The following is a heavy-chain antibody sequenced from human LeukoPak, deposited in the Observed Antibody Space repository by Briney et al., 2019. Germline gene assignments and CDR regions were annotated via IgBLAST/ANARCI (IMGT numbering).Heavy chain of an antibody. CDR1: GFTFSSYA. CDR3: ARDTRSGYDHIVDYGMDV. Sequence: GGSLRLSCAASGFTFSSYAMHWVRQAPGKGLEWVAVISYDGSNKYYADSVKGRFTISRDNSKNTLYLQMNSLRAEDTAVYYCARDTRSGYDHIVDYGMDVWGQGPTVSVSS. CDR2: ISYDGSNK. V-gene: IGHV3-30-3*01. J-gene: IGHJ6*02. D-gene: IGHD5-12*01.